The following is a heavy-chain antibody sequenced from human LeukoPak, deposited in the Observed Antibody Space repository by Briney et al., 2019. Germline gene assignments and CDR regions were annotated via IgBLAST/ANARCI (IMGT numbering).Heavy chain of an antibody. Sequence: SGPTLVKPTQTLTLTCSFSGFSLSTIRVGVGWIRQPPGKALEWLALIYWDDDRRYSPSLKSRLTISKDTSKNQVVLTMTHMDPVDTATYYCAGRTYATLKIDYWGQGTLVTVSS. CDR1: GFSLSTIRVG. D-gene: IGHD2-8*01. CDR3: AGRTYATLKIDY. V-gene: IGHV2-5*02. CDR2: IYWDDDR. J-gene: IGHJ4*02.